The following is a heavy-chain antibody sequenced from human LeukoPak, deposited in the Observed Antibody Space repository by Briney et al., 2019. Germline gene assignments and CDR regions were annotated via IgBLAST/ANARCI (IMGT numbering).Heavy chain of an antibody. CDR1: GFTFDDYG. CDR3: ARHGGSFLFDY. V-gene: IGHV3-20*04. Sequence: GGSLRLSCAASGFTFDDYGMSWVRQAPGKGLEWVSGINWNGGSTGYADSVKGRFTISRDNAKNSLYLQMNSLRAEDTAVYYCARHGGSFLFDYWGQGTLVTVSS. J-gene: IGHJ4*02. D-gene: IGHD1-26*01. CDR2: INWNGGST.